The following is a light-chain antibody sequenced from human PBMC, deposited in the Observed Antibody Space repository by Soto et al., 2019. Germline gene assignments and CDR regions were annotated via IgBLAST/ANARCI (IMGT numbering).Light chain of an antibody. CDR2: AVS. J-gene: IGLJ2*01. Sequence: QSVLTQPRSVSGSPGQAVTISCTGTSSDVGGYNYVYWYHQHPGTAHKLMIYAVSKRHSGISDRFSGSKSGNTASLTISGLQAEDEADYYCCSYAGSYTFEVVFGGGTKLTVL. CDR1: SSDVGGYNY. CDR3: CSYAGSYTFEVV. V-gene: IGLV2-11*01.